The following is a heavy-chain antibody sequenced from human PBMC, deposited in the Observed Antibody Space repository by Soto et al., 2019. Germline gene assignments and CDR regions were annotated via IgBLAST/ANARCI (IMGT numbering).Heavy chain of an antibody. V-gene: IGHV1-69*12. CDR3: ARGRIAGAATDFYYYGMDV. CDR2: IIPVFATT. J-gene: IGHJ6*02. Sequence: QVQLVQSGAEVKKPGSSVKVSCKASGGTFSTYVISWVRQAPGQGLEWMGGIIPVFATTNYAQKFQGRVTITADDSPRAGNXELNSLRSEDTAVYYCARGRIAGAATDFYYYGMDVWGQGTSVTVSS. CDR1: GGTFSTYV. D-gene: IGHD1-26*01.